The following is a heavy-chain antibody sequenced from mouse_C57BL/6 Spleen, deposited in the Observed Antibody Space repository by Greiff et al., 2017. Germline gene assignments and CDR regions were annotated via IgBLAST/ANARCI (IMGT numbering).Heavy chain of an antibody. CDR3: ERAVGSCLYWLFDV. Sequence: DVQLQQSGPVLVKPGASVKMSCKASGYTFTDYYMNWVKQSHGKSLEWIGVINPYNGGTSYNQKFKGKATLTADKSSSTAYMALSSLTSEDSAVYYCERAVGSCLYWLFDVWGTGTTVTVSS. V-gene: IGHV1-19*01. D-gene: IGHD1-1*01. CDR1: GYTFTDYY. J-gene: IGHJ1*03. CDR2: INPYNGGT.